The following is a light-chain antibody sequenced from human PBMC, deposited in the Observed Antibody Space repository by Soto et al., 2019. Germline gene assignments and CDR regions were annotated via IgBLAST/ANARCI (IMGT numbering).Light chain of an antibody. CDR3: QQYNSYWT. CDR2: KAS. Sequence: DIQMTQSPSTLSASVGDRVTITCRASQSISSWLAWYQQKPGKAPKLLIYKASSLESGVPSRFSGSGSGTEVALTVSSLQPDVFATYYCQQYNSYWTFGQGTKVEIK. CDR1: QSISSW. J-gene: IGKJ1*01. V-gene: IGKV1-5*03.